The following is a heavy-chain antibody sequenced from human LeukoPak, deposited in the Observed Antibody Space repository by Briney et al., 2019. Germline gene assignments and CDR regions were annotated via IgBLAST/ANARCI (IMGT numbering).Heavy chain of an antibody. V-gene: IGHV3-23*01. CDR2: ISGSGGIT. CDR1: GFTFAGCA. CDR3: AKDQAFGSGNYFDY. Sequence: GVSLRLSCAASGFTFAGCAMSWVRQAPGKGLEWVSLISGSGGITYYADSVKGRFTISRDNSKNTLYLQMNSLRAEDTAVYYCAKDQAFGSGNYFDYWGQGTLVTVSS. J-gene: IGHJ4*02. D-gene: IGHD3-10*01.